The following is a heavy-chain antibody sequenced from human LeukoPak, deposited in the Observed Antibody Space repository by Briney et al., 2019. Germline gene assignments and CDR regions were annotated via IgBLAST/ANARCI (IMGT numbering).Heavy chain of an antibody. CDR1: GFTFSSHS. Sequence: PGGSLRLSCAASGFTFSSHSMNWVRQAPGKGLEWVSYISSSSSTIYYADSVKGRFTISRDNSKNTLYLQMNSLRAEDTAVYYCAREFRGYFDYWGQGTLVTVSS. CDR3: AREFRGYFDY. J-gene: IGHJ4*02. V-gene: IGHV3-48*01. CDR2: ISSSSSTI.